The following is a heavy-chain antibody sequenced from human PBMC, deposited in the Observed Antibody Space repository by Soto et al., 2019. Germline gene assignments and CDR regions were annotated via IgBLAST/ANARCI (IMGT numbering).Heavy chain of an antibody. D-gene: IGHD2-2*02. J-gene: IGHJ3*02. CDR2: VDNSGNT. CDR1: GGAVNTRSYL. CDR3: GRIPTMLLAFDI. Sequence: QVQLQESGPRQVKPSETLSLTCTVSGGAVNTRSYLWSWIRQPPGETLEWIGSVDNSGNTKFNPSLKSRITMSLDTSKNLFSLRRSSVTAADTAMYYCGRIPTMLLAFDIWGQGTMVTVSS. V-gene: IGHV4-61*01.